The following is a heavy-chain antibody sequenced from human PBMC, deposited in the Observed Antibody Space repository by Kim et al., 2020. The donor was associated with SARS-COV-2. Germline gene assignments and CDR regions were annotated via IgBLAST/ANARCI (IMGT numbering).Heavy chain of an antibody. D-gene: IGHD6-6*01. J-gene: IGHJ4*02. CDR3: AKASYSSLYYFDY. Sequence: YADSVKGRFTISRDNSKNTLYLQMNSLRAEDTAVYYCAKASYSSLYYFDYWGQGTLVTVSS. V-gene: IGHV3-30*02.